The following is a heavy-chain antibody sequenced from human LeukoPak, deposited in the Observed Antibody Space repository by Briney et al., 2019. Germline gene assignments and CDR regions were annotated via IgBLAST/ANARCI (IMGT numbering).Heavy chain of an antibody. D-gene: IGHD1-1*01. Sequence: GGSLRLSCAASGFTFSSYSMNWVRQAPGKGLEWVSSISSSSSYIYYADSVKGRFTISRDNSKNTLYLQMNSLRAEDTALYYCAKGLERESRLDSWGQGTLVTVSS. J-gene: IGHJ4*02. V-gene: IGHV3-21*04. CDR2: ISSSSSYI. CDR3: AKGLERESRLDS. CDR1: GFTFSSYS.